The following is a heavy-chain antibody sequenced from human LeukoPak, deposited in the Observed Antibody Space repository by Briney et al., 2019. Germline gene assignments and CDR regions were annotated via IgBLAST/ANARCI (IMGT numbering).Heavy chain of an antibody. CDR3: ARPAVAGTEDFDY. D-gene: IGHD6-19*01. CDR2: ISSSSSYI. V-gene: IGHV3-21*01. J-gene: IGHJ4*02. Sequence: GGSLRPSCAASGFTFSSYSMNWVRQAPGKGLEWVSSISSSSSYIYYADSVKGRFTISRDNAKNSLYLQMNSLRAEDTAVYYCARPAVAGTEDFDYWGQGTLVTVSS. CDR1: GFTFSSYS.